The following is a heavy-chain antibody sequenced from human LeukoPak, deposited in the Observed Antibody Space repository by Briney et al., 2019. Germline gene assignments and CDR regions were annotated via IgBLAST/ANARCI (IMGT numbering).Heavy chain of an antibody. CDR3: ARGDGSFDY. V-gene: IGHV3-21*01. CDR2: ISSSSSYI. CDR1: GFTFSSSS. Sequence: GGSLRLSCAASGFTFSSSSMNWVRQAPGKGLEWVSSISSSSSYIYYADSVKGRSTISRDNAKNSLYLQMNSLRAEDTAVYYCARGDGSFDYWGQGTLVTVSS. D-gene: IGHD5-24*01. J-gene: IGHJ4*02.